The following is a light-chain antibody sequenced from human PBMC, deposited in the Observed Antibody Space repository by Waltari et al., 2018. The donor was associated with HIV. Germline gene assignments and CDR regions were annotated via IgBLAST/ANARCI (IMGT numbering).Light chain of an antibody. J-gene: IGKJ2*01. V-gene: IGKV3-11*01. CDR2: AAS. CDR1: QSVSIY. Sequence: EIVLTQSPATLSLSPGERPTPSCRASQSVSIYLAWYKQKPGQPPRLLIYAASNRATAIPARFSGSGSGTDFSLTIRSLEPEDFAVYYCQQRSRWPPAYTFGQGTKLEIK. CDR3: QQRSRWPPAYT.